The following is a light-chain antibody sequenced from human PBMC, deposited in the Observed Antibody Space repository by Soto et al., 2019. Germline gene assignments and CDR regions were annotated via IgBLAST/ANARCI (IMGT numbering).Light chain of an antibody. CDR2: GAS. CDR1: QDINVY. CDR3: QQNFSPSVT. Sequence: DIQMTQSPSSLSASVGDRLTIACRATQDINVYLSWYQKKPGRAPDLLIYGASNLHVGVPLRFSGSGSGTDFTLTITDLQPEDFATYYCQQNFSPSVTFGRGTTVEIK. J-gene: IGKJ4*01. V-gene: IGKV1-39*01.